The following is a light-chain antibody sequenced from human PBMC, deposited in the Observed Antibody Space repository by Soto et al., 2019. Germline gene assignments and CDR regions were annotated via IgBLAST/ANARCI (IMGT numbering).Light chain of an antibody. Sequence: SYELTQPPSVSVAPGKTAAMTCGGINLGGKSVHWYQQKPGQAPVLVIRFDSHRPSGIPERFSGSNSGNTATLTISRVEAGDEADYYCQVWDSSSDPRGVFGGGTKLTVL. J-gene: IGLJ3*02. CDR3: QVWDSSSDPRGV. CDR2: FDS. CDR1: NLGGKS. V-gene: IGLV3-21*04.